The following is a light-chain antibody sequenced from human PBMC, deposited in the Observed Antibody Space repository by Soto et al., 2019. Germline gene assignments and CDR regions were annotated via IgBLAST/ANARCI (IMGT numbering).Light chain of an antibody. J-gene: IGKJ2*03. Sequence: EVVMTQSPATLSVSPGERATLFCRAGQRVGSSVAWYQQKPGQAPRLLLYRISVRATGVPDRFSGSGSGTDFTLTISSVQSEDFGVYYCQQYKNGYSFGQGTKLEIK. CDR3: QQYKNGYS. CDR1: QRVGSS. CDR2: RIS. V-gene: IGKV3-15*01.